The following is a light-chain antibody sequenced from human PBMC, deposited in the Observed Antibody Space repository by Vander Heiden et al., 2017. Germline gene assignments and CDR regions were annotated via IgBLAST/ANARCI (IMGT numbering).Light chain of an antibody. J-gene: IGLJ2*01. Sequence: SYELAQPLSVSVALGQAARITCEGTHIEAKHVHGYQQKPGQAPGWGIYRDTKRPFGISDRFSGSNSGNTATLTISAALGEDEAYYYCQEWDSNIVVFGGGTKLAGL. CDR2: RDT. CDR3: QEWDSNIVV. CDR1: HIEAKH. V-gene: IGLV3-9*01.